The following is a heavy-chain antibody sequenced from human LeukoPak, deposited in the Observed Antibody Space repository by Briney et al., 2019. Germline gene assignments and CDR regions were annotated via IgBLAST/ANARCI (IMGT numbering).Heavy chain of an antibody. CDR1: GGSISSYY. CDR3: ASAEPRGIIWYPY. V-gene: IGHV4-59*12. Sequence: SETLSLTCTVSGGSISSYYWSWIRQPPGKGLEWIGYIYYSGSTNYNPSLKSRVTISVDKSKNQFSLKLSSVTAADTAVYYCASAEPRGIIWYPYWGQGTLVTVSS. CDR2: IYYSGST. D-gene: IGHD6-13*01. J-gene: IGHJ4*02.